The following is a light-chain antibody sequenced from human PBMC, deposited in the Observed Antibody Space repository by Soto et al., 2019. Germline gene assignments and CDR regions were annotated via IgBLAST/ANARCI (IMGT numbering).Light chain of an antibody. V-gene: IGLV7-43*01. CDR1: TGAVTSDYH. J-gene: IGLJ3*02. Sequence: QAVVTQEPSLTVSPGGTVTLTCTSSTGAVTSDYHPNWFQQKSGQAPRALIYSTSNKQSWTPARFSGSLLGGKAALTVSNVQPEDEAEYYCLFYYSDAQIPWVFGGGTKLTVL. CDR2: STS. CDR3: LFYYSDAQIPWV.